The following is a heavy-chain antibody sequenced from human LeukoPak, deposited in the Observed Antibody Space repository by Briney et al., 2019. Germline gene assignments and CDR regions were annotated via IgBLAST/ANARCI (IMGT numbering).Heavy chain of an antibody. D-gene: IGHD2-21*02. CDR3: ARAYWGGDCYLGWYFDL. J-gene: IGHJ2*01. Sequence: GASVKVSCKASGYTFTGYYMHWVRQAPGQGLEWMGWINPNSGGTNYAQKFQGRVTMTRDTSISTAYMELSRLRSDDTAVYYCARAYWGGDCYLGWYFDLWGRGTLVTVSS. CDR1: GYTFTGYY. CDR2: INPNSGGT. V-gene: IGHV1-2*02.